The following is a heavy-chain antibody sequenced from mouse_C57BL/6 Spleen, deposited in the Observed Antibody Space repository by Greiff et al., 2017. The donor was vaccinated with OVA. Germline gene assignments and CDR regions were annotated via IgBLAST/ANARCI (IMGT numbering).Heavy chain of an antibody. CDR1: GFTFSDYY. D-gene: IGHD2-1*01. CDR2: INYDGSST. J-gene: IGHJ4*01. V-gene: IGHV5-16*01. CDR3: ARDGGLHFDD. Sequence: EVMLVESEGGLVQPGSSMKLSCTASGFTFSDYYMAWVRQVPEKGLEWVANINYDGSSTYYLDSLKSRFIISRDNAKNILYLQMSSLKSEDTATYYCARDGGLHFDDWGQGTSVTVSS.